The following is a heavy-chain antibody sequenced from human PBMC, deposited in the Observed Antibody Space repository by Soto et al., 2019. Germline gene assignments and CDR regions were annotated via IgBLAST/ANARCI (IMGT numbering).Heavy chain of an antibody. CDR1: CGSTSSYY. Sequence: SETLSLTCTVSCGSTSSYYCRWIRQPSGKGLEWIGYIYYRGSTNYNPSLKIRVSISVDTSKNQFSLKLSSVTAADTAVYYCARASRYYASSGYPMLDYWGQGTLVPVSS. V-gene: IGHV4-59*01. D-gene: IGHD3-22*01. CDR3: ARASRYYASSGYPMLDY. J-gene: IGHJ4*02. CDR2: IYYRGST.